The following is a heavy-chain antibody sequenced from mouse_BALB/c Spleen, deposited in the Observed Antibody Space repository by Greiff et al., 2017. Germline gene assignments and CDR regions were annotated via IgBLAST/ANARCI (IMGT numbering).Heavy chain of an antibody. V-gene: IGHV1S26*01. CDR2: INPSSGYT. J-gene: IGHJ2*01. D-gene: IGHD1-1*01. CDR1: GYTFTSYT. Sequence: QVQLQQPGAELVKPGASVKMSCKASGYTFTSYTMHWVKQRPGQGLEWIGYINPSSGYTNYNQKFKDKATLTADKSSSTAYMQLSSLTSEDSAVYYCARNYYGSSYYFDYWGQGTTLTVSS. CDR3: ARNYYGSSYYFDY.